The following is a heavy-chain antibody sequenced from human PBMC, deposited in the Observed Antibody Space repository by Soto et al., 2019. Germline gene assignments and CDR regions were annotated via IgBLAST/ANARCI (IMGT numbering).Heavy chain of an antibody. CDR3: EREGGSSGYYYADY. V-gene: IGHV4-31*03. Sequence: SEILSLTCTVPGGSISSRGYYWSWIRQHPGKGLGWPGYSYYSGSTYYNPSLKRRDTISVDTSKNQFSLKLSSVAAADTAVYYCEREGGSSGYYYADYWGQGTLVTVSS. D-gene: IGHD3-22*01. J-gene: IGHJ4*02. CDR2: SYYSGST. CDR1: GGSISSRGYY.